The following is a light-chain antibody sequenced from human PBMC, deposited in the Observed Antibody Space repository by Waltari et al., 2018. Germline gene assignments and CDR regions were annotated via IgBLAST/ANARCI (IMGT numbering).Light chain of an antibody. Sequence: EIVLTQSPDPLSLSPGEPATLSCRASENVRNSFFACHQQKHGQPPRLLISSTFYRATGIPDRFSGAGSGTDFTLTISRLEPADFAVYFCQQYDTSPGVTFGGGTKVE. J-gene: IGKJ4*01. V-gene: IGKV3-20*01. CDR3: QQYDTSPGVT. CDR2: STF. CDR1: ENVRNSF.